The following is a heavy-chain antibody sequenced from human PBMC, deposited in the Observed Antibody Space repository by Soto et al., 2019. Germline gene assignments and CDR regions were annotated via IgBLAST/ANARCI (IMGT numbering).Heavy chain of an antibody. CDR2: IYYSGST. Sequence: AETLSLTCTVSGGSISSSSYYWGWIRQPPGKGLEWIGSIYYSGSTYYNPSLKSRVTISVDTSKNQFSLKLSSVTAADTAVYYCARQVYSSKKFDPWGQGTLVTVSS. CDR1: GGSISSSSYY. CDR3: ARQVYSSKKFDP. V-gene: IGHV4-39*01. J-gene: IGHJ5*02. D-gene: IGHD6-13*01.